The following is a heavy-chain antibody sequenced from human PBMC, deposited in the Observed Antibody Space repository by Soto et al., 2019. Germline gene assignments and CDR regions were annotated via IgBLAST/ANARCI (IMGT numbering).Heavy chain of an antibody. V-gene: IGHV1-46*01. CDR3: ARDWRRPMDGYNLGY. CDR1: GYTFTSYY. J-gene: IGHJ4*02. D-gene: IGHD5-12*01. Sequence: ASVKVSCKASGYTFTSYYMHWVRQAPGQGLEWMGIINPSGGSTSYAQKFQGRVTMTRDTSTSTVYMELSSLRSEDTAVYYCARDWRRPMDGYNLGYWGQGTLVTVSS. CDR2: INPSGGST.